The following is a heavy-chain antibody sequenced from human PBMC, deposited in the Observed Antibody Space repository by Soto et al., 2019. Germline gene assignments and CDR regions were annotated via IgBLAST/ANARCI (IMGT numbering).Heavy chain of an antibody. V-gene: IGHV1-69*08. Sequence: QVQLVQSGAEVKKPGSSVKVSCKASGGTFSSYTISWVRQAPGQGLEWMGRIIPILGIANYAQKFQGRVTITADKSTSTAYMELSSLRSEDTAVYYCARDAGIVVVPAAIAANWFDPWGQGTLVTVSS. D-gene: IGHD2-2*01. CDR3: ARDAGIVVVPAAIAANWFDP. J-gene: IGHJ5*02. CDR2: IIPILGIA. CDR1: GGTFSSYT.